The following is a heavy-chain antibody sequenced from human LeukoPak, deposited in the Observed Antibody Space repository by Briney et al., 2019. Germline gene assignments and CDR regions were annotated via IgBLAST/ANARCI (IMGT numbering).Heavy chain of an antibody. J-gene: IGHJ4*02. CDR3: AKDFRRKRYCSGGSCYSGIVDY. CDR2: ISGSGGST. V-gene: IGHV3-23*01. CDR1: GFTFSSYA. Sequence: GGSLRLSCAASGFTFSSYAMSWVRQAPGKGLEWVSAISGSGGSTYYADSVKGRFTISRDNSKNTLYLQMNSLRAEDTAVYYCAKDFRRKRYCSGGSCYSGIVDYWGQGTLVTVSS. D-gene: IGHD2-15*01.